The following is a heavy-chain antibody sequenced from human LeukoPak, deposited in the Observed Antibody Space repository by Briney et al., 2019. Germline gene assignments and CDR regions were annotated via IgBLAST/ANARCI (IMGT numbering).Heavy chain of an antibody. V-gene: IGHV3-30*01. CDR2: ISYDGSNK. D-gene: IGHD5-12*01. CDR3: AIGGRGYSGSVFDY. Sequence: GGSLRLSCAASGFTFSSYAMHWVRQAPGKGLEWVAVISYDGSNKYYADSVKGRFAISRDNSKNTLYLQMNSLRAEDTAVYYCAIGGRGYSGSVFDYWGQGTLVTVSS. J-gene: IGHJ4*02. CDR1: GFTFSSYA.